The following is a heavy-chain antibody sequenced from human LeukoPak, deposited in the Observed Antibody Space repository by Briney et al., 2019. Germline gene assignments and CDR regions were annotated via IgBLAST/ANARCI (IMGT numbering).Heavy chain of an antibody. Sequence: PGGSLRLSCASSGFTFGTYGMNWVRQAPEKGLEWVSYISSRSGSENYADSVKGRFTISRDNIRNLLYLQMNSLRAEDTAVYFCARDSTRILGLFDYWGQGTLVTISS. J-gene: IGHJ4*02. V-gene: IGHV3-48*01. CDR1: GFTFGTYG. CDR3: ARDSTRILGLFDY. CDR2: ISSRSGSE. D-gene: IGHD2/OR15-2a*01.